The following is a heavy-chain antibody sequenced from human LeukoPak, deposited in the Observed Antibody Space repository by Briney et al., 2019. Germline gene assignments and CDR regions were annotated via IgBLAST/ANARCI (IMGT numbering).Heavy chain of an antibody. CDR1: GGSISSGGYY. J-gene: IGHJ6*03. Sequence: SQTLSLTCTVSGGSISSGGYYWSWIRQPPGKGLEWIGYIYHSGSTYYNPSLKSRVTISVDRSKNQFSLKLSSVTAADTAVYYCARVDFWSGYSGGYYYYYMDVWGKGTTVTVSS. CDR3: ARVDFWSGYSGGYYYYYMDV. CDR2: IYHSGST. D-gene: IGHD3-3*01. V-gene: IGHV4-30-2*01.